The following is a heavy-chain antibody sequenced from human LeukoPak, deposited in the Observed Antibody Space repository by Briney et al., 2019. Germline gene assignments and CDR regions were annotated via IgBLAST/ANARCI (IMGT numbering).Heavy chain of an antibody. J-gene: IGHJ6*02. V-gene: IGHV3-30*04. D-gene: IGHD2-2*01. Sequence: GRTLRLSCAASGFTFSSYAMHWVRQAPGKGLEWVGVISYVGSNKYYADSVKGRFTISRDNSKNTLYLQMNSLRAEDTAVYYCARDWRDCSSTSCYVYYYYGMDVWGQGTTVTVSS. CDR3: ARDWRDCSSTSCYVYYYYGMDV. CDR1: GFTFSSYA. CDR2: ISYVGSNK.